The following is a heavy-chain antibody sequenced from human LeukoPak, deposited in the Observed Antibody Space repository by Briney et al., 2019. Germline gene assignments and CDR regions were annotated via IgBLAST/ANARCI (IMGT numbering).Heavy chain of an antibody. V-gene: IGHV3-74*01. CDR2: INSDATST. Sequence: GGSLRLSCSASGFTFSRYAMHWVRQTPGKGLVWVSRINSDATSTSYADSVKGRFTISRDRAKNTLYLQMNGLRADDTAVYYCATSLYSGTKLDYWGQGTLVTVSS. CDR1: GFTFSRYA. CDR3: ATSLYSGTKLDY. J-gene: IGHJ4*02. D-gene: IGHD1-26*01.